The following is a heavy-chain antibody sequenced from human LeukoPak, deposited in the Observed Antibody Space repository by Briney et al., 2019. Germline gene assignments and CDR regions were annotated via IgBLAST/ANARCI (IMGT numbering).Heavy chain of an antibody. CDR2: IKRKTDGGTT. CDR3: TTLYDYGDYYFDF. V-gene: IGHV3-15*01. J-gene: IGHJ4*02. D-gene: IGHD4-17*01. Sequence: GGSLRLSCTASGFTFRDYAMSWVRQAPGKGMEWVGRIKRKTDGGTTDYAAPVKGRFTISRDDSKNTLYLQMNSLKTEDTAVYYRTTLYDYGDYYFDFWGQGTLVTVSS. CDR1: GFTFRDYA.